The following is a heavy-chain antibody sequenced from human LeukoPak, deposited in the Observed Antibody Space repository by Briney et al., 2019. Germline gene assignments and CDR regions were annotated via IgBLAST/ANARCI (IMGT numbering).Heavy chain of an antibody. Sequence: GGSLRLSCAASGLTFNMYTMNWLRQAPGKGLEWVSSISSSGVYIYYADSVKGRFTISRDNAKNSLYLQMNSLRAEDTAVYYCARDKGYSSGWSRYWGQGTLVTVSS. J-gene: IGHJ4*02. CDR3: ARDKGYSSGWSRY. CDR2: ISSSGVYI. D-gene: IGHD6-19*01. V-gene: IGHV3-21*01. CDR1: GLTFNMYT.